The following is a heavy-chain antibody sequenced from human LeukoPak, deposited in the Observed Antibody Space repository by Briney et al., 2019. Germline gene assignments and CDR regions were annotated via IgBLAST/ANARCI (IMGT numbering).Heavy chain of an antibody. Sequence: SETLSLTCTVSGGSISSYYWSWIRQPPGKGLEWIGYIYYSGSTNYNPSLKSRVTISVDTSKNQFSLKLSSVTAADTAVYYCARVELVGSSGWPFDYWGQGTLVTVAS. CDR2: IYYSGST. V-gene: IGHV4-59*01. CDR1: GGSISSYY. D-gene: IGHD6-19*01. J-gene: IGHJ4*02. CDR3: ARVELVGSSGWPFDY.